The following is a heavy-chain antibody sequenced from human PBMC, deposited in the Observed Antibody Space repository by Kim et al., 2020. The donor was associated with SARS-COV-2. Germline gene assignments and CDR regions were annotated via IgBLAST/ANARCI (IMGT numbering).Heavy chain of an antibody. CDR2: IGTAGDT. D-gene: IGHD1-26*01. V-gene: IGHV3-13*01. Sequence: GGSLRLSCAASGFTFSNSDMQWVRQATGKGLAWVSAIGTAGDTPYSGSVKGRFTISRENAKNSLYLQMNSLTAGDTAVYYCATSGMGYFNGMDVWGQGTT. J-gene: IGHJ6*02. CDR3: ATSGMGYFNGMDV. CDR1: GFTFSNSD.